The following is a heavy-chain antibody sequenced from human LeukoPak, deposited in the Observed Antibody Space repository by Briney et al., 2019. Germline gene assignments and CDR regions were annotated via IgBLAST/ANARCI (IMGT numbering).Heavy chain of an antibody. CDR3: AARNGGPYYFDY. CDR1: EFTFTTYG. J-gene: IGHJ4*02. CDR2: IYYDGSNI. Sequence: GGSLRLSCAASEFTFTTYGMHWVRQAPGKGLEWVAFIYYDGSNIYYADSVKGRFTISRANSKNTVYLQMNSLRAEDTAVYYCAARNGGPYYFDYWGQGALVTVSS. V-gene: IGHV3-30*02. D-gene: IGHD7-27*01.